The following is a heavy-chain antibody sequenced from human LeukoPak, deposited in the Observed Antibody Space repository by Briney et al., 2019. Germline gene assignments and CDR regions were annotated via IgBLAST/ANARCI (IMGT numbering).Heavy chain of an antibody. V-gene: IGHV4-59*01. CDR2: VYGSGYT. D-gene: IGHD6-19*01. Sequence: SETLSLTCTVSGASISGWYWSWIRQPPGKGLEWIGYVYGSGYTNYNPSLKSRVTMSIDASKNHFSLKLTSVTAADTATYYCARETSLAGFASGLGFNYWGQGILVTVSS. CDR1: GASISGWY. CDR3: ARETSLAGFASGLGFNY. J-gene: IGHJ4*02.